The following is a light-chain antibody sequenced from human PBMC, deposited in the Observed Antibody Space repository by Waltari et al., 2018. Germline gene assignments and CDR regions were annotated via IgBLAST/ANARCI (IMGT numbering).Light chain of an antibody. CDR3: QQYNKGLDT. CDR1: QSVTS. Sequence: EIVMTQSPATLSVSPGEGATLSCRASQSVTSLAWYQQKPGQAPRLLIYGAATRATGIPARFSGSGSGTEFTLTISSLQSEDRAVYYCQQYNKGLDTFGQGTKLEIK. V-gene: IGKV3-15*01. J-gene: IGKJ2*01. CDR2: GAA.